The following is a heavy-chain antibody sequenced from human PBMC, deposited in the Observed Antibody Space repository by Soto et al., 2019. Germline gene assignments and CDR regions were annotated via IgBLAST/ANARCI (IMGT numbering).Heavy chain of an antibody. Sequence: SEALSLTCTVLGGTSSIVDYYLSWIRQPPGKGLEYVGYSYYTGSTYYGPSLNSRVSMSLGTSKNQFSLKLSSVTAADTAVYYCVSLGTSHYSNIDVWDQGRTVTVSS. CDR2: SYYTGST. V-gene: IGHV4-30-4*01. CDR3: VSLGTSHYSNIDV. CDR1: GGTSSIVDYY. D-gene: IGHD7-27*01. J-gene: IGHJ6*02.